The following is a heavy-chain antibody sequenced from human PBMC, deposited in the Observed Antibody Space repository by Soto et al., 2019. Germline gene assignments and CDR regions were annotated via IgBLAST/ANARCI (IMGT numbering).Heavy chain of an antibody. D-gene: IGHD4-17*01. CDR2: INPSGGST. CDR3: ARDSPAGPGDLFDY. Sequence: GQGFEWMGIINPSGGSTSYAQNFQGRVTMTRDTSTSTVYMDLSGLRSEDTSVYYCARDSPAGPGDLFDYWGQGTLVTVSS. V-gene: IGHV1-46*01. J-gene: IGHJ4*02.